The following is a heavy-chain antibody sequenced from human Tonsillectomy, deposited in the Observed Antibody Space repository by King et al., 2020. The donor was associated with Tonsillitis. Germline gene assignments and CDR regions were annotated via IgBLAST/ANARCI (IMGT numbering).Heavy chain of an antibody. CDR2: ISWNSGNI. V-gene: IGHV3-9*01. CDR1: GFTFDDYA. CDR3: AKKGLKPGRHFDY. J-gene: IGHJ4*02. D-gene: IGHD3-10*01. Sequence: VQLVESGGGLVQPGRSLRLSCAASGFTFDDYAMHWVRQAPGKGLEWVSGISWNSGNIGYADSVKGRFTISRDNAKNSLYLQMNSLRAEDTALYYCAKKGLKPGRHFDYWGQGTLVTVSS.